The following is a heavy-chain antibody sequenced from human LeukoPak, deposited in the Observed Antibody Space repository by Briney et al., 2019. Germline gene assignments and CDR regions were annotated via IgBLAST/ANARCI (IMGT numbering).Heavy chain of an antibody. CDR3: ARGGLYCSGGSCYGDWFDP. J-gene: IGHJ5*02. CDR1: GHTFTSYG. Sequence: ASVKVSCKASGHTFTSYGISWVRQAPGQGLEWMGWISAYNGNTNYAQKLQGRVTMTTDTSTSTAYMELRSLRSDDTAVYYCARGGLYCSGGSCYGDWFDPWGQGTLVTVSS. V-gene: IGHV1-18*01. CDR2: ISAYNGNT. D-gene: IGHD2-15*01.